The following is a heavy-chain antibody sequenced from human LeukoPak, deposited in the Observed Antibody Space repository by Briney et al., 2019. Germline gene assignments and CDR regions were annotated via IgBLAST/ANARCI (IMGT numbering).Heavy chain of an antibody. D-gene: IGHD2-15*01. J-gene: IGHJ4*02. V-gene: IGHV4-31*03. Sequence: SETLSLTCTVSGGSISSGPYYWSWIRQHPGKALEWIGYIYYSGSTYYNPSLKSRVTISVDRSKNQFSLKLSSVTAADTAVYYCARAPSGCGGTCPSDHWGPGTLVTVSS. CDR1: GGSISSGPYY. CDR3: ARAPSGCGGTCPSDH. CDR2: IYYSGST.